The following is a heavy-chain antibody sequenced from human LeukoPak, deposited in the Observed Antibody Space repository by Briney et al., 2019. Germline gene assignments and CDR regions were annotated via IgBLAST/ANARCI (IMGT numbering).Heavy chain of an antibody. V-gene: IGHV6-1*01. CDR3: ARYPTGWYLDY. J-gene: IGHJ4*02. CDR2: TYYRSKWYT. CDR1: GDSVSSSTAA. D-gene: IGHD6-19*01. Sequence: SQTLSPTCAISGDSVSSSTAAWNWVRPSPSRGLEWLGRTYYRSKWYTDYAVSVRSRITINPDTSKNQFSLQLNSVTPEDTAVYYCARYPTGWYLDYWGQGTLVTVSS.